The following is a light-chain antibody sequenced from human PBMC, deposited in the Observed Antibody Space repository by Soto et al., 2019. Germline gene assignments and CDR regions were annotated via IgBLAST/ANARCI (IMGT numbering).Light chain of an antibody. J-gene: IGKJ3*01. V-gene: IGKV2-28*01. Sequence: DFVMTQSPLSLPVTPGEPASISCRSSQSLLHSNGYNYLDWYLQKPGQSPQLLIYLGSIWASGVRDRFSGSGSGTDFTLKISRVEAEDVGVYYCMQALQTPFTFGPGTKVDIK. CDR1: QSLLHSNGYNY. CDR3: MQALQTPFT. CDR2: LGS.